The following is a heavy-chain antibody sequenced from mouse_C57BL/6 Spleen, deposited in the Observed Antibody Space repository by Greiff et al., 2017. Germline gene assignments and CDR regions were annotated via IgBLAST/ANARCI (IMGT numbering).Heavy chain of an antibody. CDR2: IWSGGST. V-gene: IGHV2-2*01. J-gene: IGHJ2*01. CDR3: ARNSYDYDVGYFDY. CDR1: GFSLTSYG. D-gene: IGHD2-4*01. Sequence: VKLVESGPGLVQPSQSLSITCTVSGFSLTSYGVHWVRQSPGKGLEWLGVIWSGGSTDYNAAFISRLSISKDNSKSQVFFKMNSLQADDTAIYYCARNSYDYDVGYFDYWGQGTTLTVSS.